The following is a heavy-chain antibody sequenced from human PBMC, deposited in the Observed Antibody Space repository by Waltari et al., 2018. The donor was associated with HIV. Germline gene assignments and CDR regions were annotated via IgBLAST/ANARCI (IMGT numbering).Heavy chain of an antibody. CDR3: AREPRESIDY. CDR1: GSRFRDYA. J-gene: IGHJ4*01. V-gene: IGHV3-30*04. Sequence: QVQLVESGGGVVQPGRSLRVPCSASGSRFRDYAIHWVRQAPGKGLEWLTSVSYDGKYIHYAASVRGRFTVSRDDSQNTAYLQMTSLRVDDTAVYFCAREPRESIDYWGQGTLVTVSS. CDR2: VSYDGKYI.